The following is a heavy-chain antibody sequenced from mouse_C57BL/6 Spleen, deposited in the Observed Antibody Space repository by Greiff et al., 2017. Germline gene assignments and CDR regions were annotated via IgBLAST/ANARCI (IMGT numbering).Heavy chain of an antibody. CDR1: GYAFTNYL. CDR2: INPGSGGT. J-gene: IGHJ2*01. V-gene: IGHV1-54*01. CDR3: ARGGIAHFDY. Sequence: VQRVESGAELVRPGTSVKVSCKASGYAFTNYLIEWVKQRPGQGLEWIGVINPGSGGTNYNEKFKGKATLTADKSSSTAYMQLSSLTSEDSAVYFCARGGIAHFDYWGQGTTLTVSS.